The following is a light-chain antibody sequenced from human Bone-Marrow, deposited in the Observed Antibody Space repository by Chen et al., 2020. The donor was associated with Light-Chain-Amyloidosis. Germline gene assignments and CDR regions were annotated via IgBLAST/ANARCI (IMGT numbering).Light chain of an antibody. Sequence: SYELTQPPSVSVSQGQTAKITCSGDDLPTKYAYWYQQKPDQAPGQVIHRYTERPSGISELFSGSSSGTTSTMTISGVQAEDEADYHCQSADSSSTYEVIFGGGTKLTVL. V-gene: IGLV3-25*03. CDR1: DLPTKY. CDR2: RYT. CDR3: QSADSSSTYEVI. J-gene: IGLJ2*01.